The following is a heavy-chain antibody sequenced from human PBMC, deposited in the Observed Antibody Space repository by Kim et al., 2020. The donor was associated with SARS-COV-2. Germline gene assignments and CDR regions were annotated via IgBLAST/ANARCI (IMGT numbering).Heavy chain of an antibody. CDR1: GGSFSGYY. CDR3: ARGQGSSWRPHYYYGMDV. D-gene: IGHD6-13*01. J-gene: IGHJ6*02. Sequence: SETLSLTCAVYGGSFSGYYWSWIRQPPGKGLEWIGEINHSGSTNYNPSLKSRVTISVDTSKNQFSLKLSSVTAADTAVYYCARGQGSSWRPHYYYGMDVWGQGTTVTVSS. CDR2: INHSGST. V-gene: IGHV4-34*01.